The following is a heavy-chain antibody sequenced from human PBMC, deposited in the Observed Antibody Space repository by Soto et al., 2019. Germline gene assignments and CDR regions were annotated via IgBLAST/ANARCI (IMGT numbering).Heavy chain of an antibody. D-gene: IGHD3-9*01. CDR1: GGSISSSSYY. CDR2: IYYSGTT. Sequence: SETLSLSCTVSGGSISSSSYYWGWIRQPPGRGLEWIGSIYYSGTTYYNPSLKSRVTISVDTSKNQFSLKLSSVTAADTAVYYCARHRGYYDILTGYYTELNFDYWGQGTLVTVS. V-gene: IGHV4-39*01. J-gene: IGHJ4*02. CDR3: ARHRGYYDILTGYYTELNFDY.